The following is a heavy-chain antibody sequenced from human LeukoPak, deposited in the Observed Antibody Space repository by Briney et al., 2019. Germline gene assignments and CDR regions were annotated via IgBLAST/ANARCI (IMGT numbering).Heavy chain of an antibody. CDR3: AKTITFGGVIAHYYDY. J-gene: IGHJ4*02. D-gene: IGHD3-16*02. CDR2: ISGSGGST. Sequence: GGSLRLSCAASGFTFSSYAMSWVRQAPGKGLEWVSAISGSGGSTYYADSVKGRFTISGDNSKNTLYLQMNSLRAEDTAVYYCAKTITFGGVIAHYYDYWGQGTLVTVSS. V-gene: IGHV3-23*01. CDR1: GFTFSSYA.